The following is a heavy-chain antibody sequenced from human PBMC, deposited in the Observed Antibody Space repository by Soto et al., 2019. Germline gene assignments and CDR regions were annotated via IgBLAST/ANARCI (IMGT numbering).Heavy chain of an antibody. Sequence: EVQLLESGGGLVQPGESLRLSCAFSGFIFGNYMMTWVRQAPGKGLEWVSTIRDGGESTYYADSVKGRFTISRDNSKNTLYLQMDSLGVEGTAVYYCAPHVQCSGGSCHYDAFDIRGQGTMVTVSS. V-gene: IGHV3-23*01. CDR2: IRDGGEST. J-gene: IGHJ3*02. CDR3: APHVQCSGGSCHYDAFDI. CDR1: GFIFGNYM. D-gene: IGHD2-15*01.